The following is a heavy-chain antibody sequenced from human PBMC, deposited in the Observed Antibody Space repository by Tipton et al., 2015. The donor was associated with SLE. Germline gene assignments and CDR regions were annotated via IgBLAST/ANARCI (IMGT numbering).Heavy chain of an antibody. Sequence: SLRLSCAASGFTFDDYAMHWVRQAPGKGLEWVAVISYDGSNKYYADSVKGRFTISRDNSKNTLYLQMNSLRAEDTAVYYCAKTVYVDYYGMDVWGQGTTVTVSS. D-gene: IGHD2-8*01. J-gene: IGHJ6*02. CDR2: ISYDGSNK. V-gene: IGHV3-30*18. CDR3: AKTVYVDYYGMDV. CDR1: GFTFDDYA.